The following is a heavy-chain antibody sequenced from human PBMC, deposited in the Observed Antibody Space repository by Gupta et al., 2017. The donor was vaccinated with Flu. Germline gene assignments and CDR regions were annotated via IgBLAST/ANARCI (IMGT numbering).Heavy chain of an antibody. J-gene: IGHJ5*02. CDR3: ARWNSGNNNWSDP. V-gene: IGHV5-51*03. Sequence: EVQLVQSGAEAKKPRESLKISCKGAGYSFTSEWTGWVRQMPGKGLEWMGVMNPADSDTRYSPSFRGQVTSSVDKSISTAYLQWSTLRAPDTAMYYCARWNSGNNNWSDPWGQGSLVTVSS. CDR2: MNPADSDT. CDR1: GYSFTSEW. D-gene: IGHD1-1*01.